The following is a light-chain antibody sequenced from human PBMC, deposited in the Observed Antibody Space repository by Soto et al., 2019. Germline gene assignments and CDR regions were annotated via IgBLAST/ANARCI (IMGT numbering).Light chain of an antibody. CDR1: QGISVF. Sequence: DIQMAQSPSSLSASVGDRVTITCRASQGISVFLAWFQQKPGKAPKRLIYAASNLESGVPSRFSGSGSGTEFTLPISSLQPEDFATYYCLQHNTFPFTCRPGTKVDIK. CDR3: LQHNTFPFT. J-gene: IGKJ3*01. V-gene: IGKV1-17*01. CDR2: AAS.